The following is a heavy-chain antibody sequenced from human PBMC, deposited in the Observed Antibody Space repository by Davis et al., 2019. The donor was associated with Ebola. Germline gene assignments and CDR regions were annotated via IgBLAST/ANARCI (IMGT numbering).Heavy chain of an antibody. CDR3: AKEHCSGGSCYSGWFDP. CDR2: ISSSSSYI. J-gene: IGHJ5*02. D-gene: IGHD2-15*01. CDR1: GFTFSSYS. V-gene: IGHV3-21*04. Sequence: GESLKISCAASGFTFSSYSMNWVRQAPGKGLEWVSSISSSSSYIYYADSVKGRFTISRDNAKNSLYLQMNSLRAEDMALYYCAKEHCSGGSCYSGWFDPWGQGTLVTVSS.